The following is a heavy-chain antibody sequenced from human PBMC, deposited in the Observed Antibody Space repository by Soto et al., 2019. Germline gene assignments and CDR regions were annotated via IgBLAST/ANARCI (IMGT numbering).Heavy chain of an antibody. Sequence: ASVKVSCKTSGYTFSKYYVHWVRQAPGQGLEWMGWINPNSGGTNIAQKFQGRVTMTRDTSISTAYMDLSRLISDDTAVYYCAKNILVTVQDGFDVWGQATMVNVSS. V-gene: IGHV1-2*02. CDR1: GYTFSKYY. J-gene: IGHJ3*01. D-gene: IGHD2-15*01. CDR2: INPNSGGT. CDR3: AKNILVTVQDGFDV.